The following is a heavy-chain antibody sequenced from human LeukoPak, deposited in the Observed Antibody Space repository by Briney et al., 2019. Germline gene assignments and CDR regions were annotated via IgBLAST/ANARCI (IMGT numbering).Heavy chain of an antibody. CDR1: GGSISSTTYY. CDR3: ARGRFTIFGVVITKAYYFDY. Sequence: SETLSLTCTVSGGSISSTTYYWAWIRQPPGKGLEWIGSIYKTGSTNYSPSLKSRVFISVDTSNNQFSLNLSSVTAADTAVYYCARGRFTIFGVVITKAYYFDYWGQGTLVTVSS. V-gene: IGHV4-39*01. D-gene: IGHD3-3*01. J-gene: IGHJ4*02. CDR2: IYKTGST.